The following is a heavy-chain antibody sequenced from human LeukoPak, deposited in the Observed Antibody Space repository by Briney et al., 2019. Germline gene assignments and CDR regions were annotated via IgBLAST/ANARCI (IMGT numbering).Heavy chain of an antibody. Sequence: GGSLRLSCAASGFTFDDYAMHWVRQAPGKGLEWVSGISWNSGSIGYADSVKGRFTISRDNAKNSLYLQMNSLRAEDTALYYCAKDGDCSSTSCRKVPYYYDMDVWGQGTTVTVSS. J-gene: IGHJ6*02. CDR2: ISWNSGSI. D-gene: IGHD2-2*01. CDR1: GFTFDDYA. CDR3: AKDGDCSSTSCRKVPYYYDMDV. V-gene: IGHV3-9*01.